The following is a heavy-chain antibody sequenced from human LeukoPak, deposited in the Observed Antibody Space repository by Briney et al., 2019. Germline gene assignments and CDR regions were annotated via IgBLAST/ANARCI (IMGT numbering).Heavy chain of an antibody. D-gene: IGHD3-10*01. V-gene: IGHV4-39*01. Sequence: SETLSLTCTVSGGSISSSSYYWGWIRQPPGKGLEWIGSIYYSGSTYYNPSLKSRVTISVDTSKNQFSLKLSSVTAADTAVYYCARQGGLWFGELLVFDYWGQGTLVTVSS. J-gene: IGHJ4*02. CDR2: IYYSGST. CDR1: GGSISSSSYY. CDR3: ARQGGLWFGELLVFDY.